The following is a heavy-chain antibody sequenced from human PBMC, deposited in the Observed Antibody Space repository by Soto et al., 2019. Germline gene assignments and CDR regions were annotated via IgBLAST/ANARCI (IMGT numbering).Heavy chain of an antibody. CDR2: INAYNGDT. CDR1: GYTFSNYA. J-gene: IGHJ4*02. D-gene: IGHD5-12*01. CDR3: GRGYSGYEAIDS. Sequence: QVQLVQSGAEVKKPGASVKVSCKASGYTFSNYAISWVRQAPGRGLEWMGWINAYNGDTNYAQKFQGRVTMTTDTSTSTAYMDLRSLTSDDTAVYYCGRGYSGYEAIDSWGQGTLVTVSS. V-gene: IGHV1-18*04.